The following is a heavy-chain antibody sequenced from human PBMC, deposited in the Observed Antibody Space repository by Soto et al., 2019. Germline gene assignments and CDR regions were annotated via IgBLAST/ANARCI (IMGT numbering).Heavy chain of an antibody. D-gene: IGHD1-1*01. CDR1: DESLSDYY. J-gene: IGHJ5*02. Sequence: QVQLHQWGAGLLKPSETLPLTCAVFDESLSDYYYTWTRQPPGKGLEWIGEIHPSGSTHYNPSLTTRVTLSPDTSKKQFSLTLLSVTAADTAVYYCSRGIDAYKGGRTWGQGTLVTVSS. V-gene: IGHV4-34*01. CDR2: IHPSGST. CDR3: SRGIDAYKGGRT.